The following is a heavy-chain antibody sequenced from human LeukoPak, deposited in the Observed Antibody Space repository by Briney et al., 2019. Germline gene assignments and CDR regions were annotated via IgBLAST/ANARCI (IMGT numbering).Heavy chain of an antibody. D-gene: IGHD3-22*01. Sequence: TGGSLRPSCAASGFTFSSYGMHWVRQAPGKGLEWVAVIWYDGSNKYYADSVKGRFTISRDNSKNTLYLQMNSLRAEDTAVYYCARVRLDPYYFDYWGQGTLVTVSS. CDR3: ARVRLDPYYFDY. CDR2: IWYDGSNK. V-gene: IGHV3-33*01. J-gene: IGHJ4*02. CDR1: GFTFSSYG.